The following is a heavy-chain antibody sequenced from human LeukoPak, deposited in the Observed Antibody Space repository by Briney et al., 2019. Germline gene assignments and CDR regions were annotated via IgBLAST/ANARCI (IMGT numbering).Heavy chain of an antibody. CDR1: GGSFSGYY. J-gene: IGHJ3*02. Sequence: SETLSLTCAVYGGSFSGYYWSWIRQPPGKGLEWIGEINHSGSTNYNPSLKSRVTILVDTSKSQFSLKLSSVTAADTAVYYCARGFLEWLLSNDAFDIWGQGTMVTVSS. D-gene: IGHD3-3*01. CDR2: INHSGST. CDR3: ARGFLEWLLSNDAFDI. V-gene: IGHV4-34*01.